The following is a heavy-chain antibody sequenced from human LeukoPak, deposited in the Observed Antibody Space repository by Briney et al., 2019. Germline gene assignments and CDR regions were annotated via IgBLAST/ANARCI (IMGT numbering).Heavy chain of an antibody. CDR2: IYYSGST. J-gene: IGHJ4*02. D-gene: IGHD2-15*01. Sequence: SETLSLTCTVPGGSISSGGYYWSWIRQHPGKGLEWIGYIYYSGSTYYNPSLKSRVTISVDTSKNQFSLKLSSVTAADTAVYYCARTPLGYCSGGSCYSVEFDYWGQGTLVTVSS. CDR3: ARTPLGYCSGGSCYSVEFDY. CDR1: GGSISSGGYY. V-gene: IGHV4-31*03.